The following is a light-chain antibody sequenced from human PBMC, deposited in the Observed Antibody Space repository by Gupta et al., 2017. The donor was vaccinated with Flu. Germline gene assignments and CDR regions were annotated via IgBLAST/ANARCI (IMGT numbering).Light chain of an antibody. J-gene: IGLJ2*01. CDR2: FDD. Sequence: RVTISCSGSTTTSGNTDVHWYQQLPGKAPRLLIYFDDLLPSGVSDRFSGSKSGTSASLTISGLQSEDEADYYCAAWDDRLNGVVFGGGTRLTVL. V-gene: IGLV1-36*01. CDR3: AAWDDRLNGVV. CDR1: TTTSGNTD.